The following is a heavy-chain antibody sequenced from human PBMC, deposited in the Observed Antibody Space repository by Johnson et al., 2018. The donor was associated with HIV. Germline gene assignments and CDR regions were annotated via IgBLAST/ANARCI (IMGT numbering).Heavy chain of an antibody. CDR2: ISYDGSNK. V-gene: IGHV3-30*19. Sequence: QVQLVESGGGVVQPGRSLRLSCVASGFTFSSYGMHWVRQATGKGVQWVAVISYDGSNKYYADSVKGRFTISRDNSKNTLYLQMNSLRAEDTAVYYCARSSGSYLDDAFDIWGQGTMVTVSS. CDR1: GFTFSSYG. CDR3: ARSSGSYLDDAFDI. J-gene: IGHJ3*02. D-gene: IGHD1-26*01.